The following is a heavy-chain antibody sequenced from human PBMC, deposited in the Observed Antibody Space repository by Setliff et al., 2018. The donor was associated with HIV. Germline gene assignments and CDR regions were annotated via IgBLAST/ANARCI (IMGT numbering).Heavy chain of an antibody. D-gene: IGHD2-2*01. CDR3: ARPAYPAAQPS. V-gene: IGHV3-7*01. Sequence: GGSLRLSCAASGLTFSSYWMSWVRQAPGKGLEWVANIKQDGSEKYYVDSVKGRLTISRDNAKNSLYLQMNSLRAEDTAVYYCARPAYPAAQPSWGQGTLVTVSS. J-gene: IGHJ5*02. CDR1: GLTFSSYW. CDR2: IKQDGSEK.